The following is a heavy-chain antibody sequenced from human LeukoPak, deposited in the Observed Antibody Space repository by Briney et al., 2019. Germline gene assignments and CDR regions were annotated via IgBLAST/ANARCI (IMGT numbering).Heavy chain of an antibody. CDR2: IYYSGST. J-gene: IGHJ4*02. CDR1: GGSFSGYY. D-gene: IGHD3-3*01. V-gene: IGHV4-34*01. Sequence: PSETLSLTCAVYGGSFSGYYWSWIRQPPGKGLEWIGSIYYSGSTYYNPSLKSRVTISIDTSKNQFSLKLSSVTAADTAVYYCARDFWSGYFDYWGQGTLVTVSS. CDR3: ARDFWSGYFDY.